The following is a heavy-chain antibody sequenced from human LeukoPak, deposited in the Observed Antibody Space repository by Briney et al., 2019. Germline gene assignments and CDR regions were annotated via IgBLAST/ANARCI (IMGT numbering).Heavy chain of an antibody. CDR3: AKDPHYYDISLGSWFDP. J-gene: IGHJ5*02. CDR2: ISGSGGST. V-gene: IGHV3-23*01. CDR1: GFTFSSYA. D-gene: IGHD3-22*01. Sequence: GGSLRLSCAASGFTFSSYAMSWVRQAPGKGLEWVSAISGSGGSTYCADSVKGRFTISRDNSKNTLYLQMNSLRAEDTAVYYCAKDPHYYDISLGSWFDPWGQGTLVTVSS.